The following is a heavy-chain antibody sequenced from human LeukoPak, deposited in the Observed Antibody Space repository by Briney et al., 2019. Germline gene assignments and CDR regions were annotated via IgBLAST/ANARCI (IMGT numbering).Heavy chain of an antibody. D-gene: IGHD6-19*01. J-gene: IGHJ4*02. CDR1: GFTFSSYA. V-gene: IGHV3-30-3*01. CDR3: ARAHSGWYAFDY. CDR2: ISHDGSNK. Sequence: PGGSLRLSCAASGFTFSSYAMHWVRQAPGKGLEWVAVISHDGSNKYYADSVKGRFTISRDNSKNTLYLQMNSLRAEDTAVYYCARAHSGWYAFDYWGQGTLVTVSS.